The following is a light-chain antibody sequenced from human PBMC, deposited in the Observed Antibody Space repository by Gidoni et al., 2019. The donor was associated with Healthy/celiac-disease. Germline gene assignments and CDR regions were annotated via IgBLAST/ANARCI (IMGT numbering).Light chain of an antibody. CDR3: QQRSNWPPSIT. V-gene: IGKV3-11*01. J-gene: IGKJ5*01. CDR1: QSVSSY. Sequence: IASTQSPSTLSLSPGASATLPCRASQSVSSYSAWCQQKPGQAPRLLIDDASNRATGIPARCSGSGSGTDCTLAISSLEPEDFAVYYCQQRSNWPPSITFGQGTRLEIK. CDR2: DAS.